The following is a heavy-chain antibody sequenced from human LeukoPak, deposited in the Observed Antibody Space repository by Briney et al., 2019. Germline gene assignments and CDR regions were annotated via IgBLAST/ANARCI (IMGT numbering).Heavy chain of an antibody. CDR2: IYYSGST. D-gene: IGHD6-19*01. V-gene: IGHV4-59*01. Sequence: SETLSLTCTVSVGSISSYYWSWIRQPPGKGLEWIGYIYYSGSTNYNPSLKSRVTISVDTSKNQFSLKLSSVTAADTAVYYCAREGVYSSGWRYDAFDVWGQGTMVTVSS. CDR3: AREGVYSSGWRYDAFDV. CDR1: VGSISSYY. J-gene: IGHJ3*01.